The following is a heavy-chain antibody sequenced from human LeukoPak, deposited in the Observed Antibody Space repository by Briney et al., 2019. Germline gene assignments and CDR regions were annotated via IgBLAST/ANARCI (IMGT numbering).Heavy chain of an antibody. CDR3: ARGVWF. CDR2: IKQDGSEK. Sequence: PGGSLRLSCAASGFTFSGYWMSWVRQAPGKGLEWVANIKQDGSEKYYVDSVKGRFTISRDNAKNSVYLQMNNLRAEDTAAYYCARGVWFGDQGTLVTVSS. CDR1: GFTFSGYW. V-gene: IGHV3-7*03. D-gene: IGHD3-10*01. J-gene: IGHJ1*01.